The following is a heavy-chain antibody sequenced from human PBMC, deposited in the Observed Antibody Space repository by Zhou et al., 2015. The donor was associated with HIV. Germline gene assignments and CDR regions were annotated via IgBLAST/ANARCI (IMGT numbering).Heavy chain of an antibody. D-gene: IGHD3-22*01. CDR2: INPNSGGT. CDR1: GYTFTGYY. V-gene: IGHV1-2*02. CDR3: ARDLVTMIARDDAFDI. J-gene: IGHJ3*02. Sequence: QVQLVQSGAEVKKPGASVKVSCKASGYTFTGYYMHWVRQAPGQGLEWMGWINPNSGGTNYAQKFQGRVTITADESTSTAYMELSSLRSEDTAVYYCARDLVTMIARDDAFDIWGQGTMVTSLQ.